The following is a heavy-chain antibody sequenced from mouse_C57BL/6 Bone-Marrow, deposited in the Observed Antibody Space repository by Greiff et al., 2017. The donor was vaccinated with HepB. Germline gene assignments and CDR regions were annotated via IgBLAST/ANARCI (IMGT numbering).Heavy chain of an antibody. CDR1: GYTFTSYD. CDR2: IYPRDGST. CDR3: ARKPDYYGSTFYAMDY. Sequence: VQLQQSGPELVKPGASVKLSCKASGYTFTSYDINWVKQRPGQGLEWIGWIYPRDGSTKYNEKFKGQATLTVDTSSSTAYMELHSLTSEDSAVYFCARKPDYYGSTFYAMDYWGQGTSVTVAS. D-gene: IGHD1-1*01. J-gene: IGHJ4*01. V-gene: IGHV1-85*01.